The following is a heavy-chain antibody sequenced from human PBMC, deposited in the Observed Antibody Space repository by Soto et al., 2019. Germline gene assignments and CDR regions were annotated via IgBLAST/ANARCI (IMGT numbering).Heavy chain of an antibody. CDR1: GFTFSSYG. V-gene: IGHV3-33*01. J-gene: IGHJ4*02. Sequence: QVPLVESGGGVVQPGRSLRLSCAASGFTFSSYGMHWVRQAPGKGLELVAVIWYDGSNKYYADSVKGRFTISRDNSNHPLYVQMSSLRAEDTAAYYCASPLLRGYSGDPAGPPLGYWGQGTLVTVSS. D-gene: IGHD6-19*01. CDR2: IWYDGSNK. CDR3: ASPLLRGYSGDPAGPPLGY.